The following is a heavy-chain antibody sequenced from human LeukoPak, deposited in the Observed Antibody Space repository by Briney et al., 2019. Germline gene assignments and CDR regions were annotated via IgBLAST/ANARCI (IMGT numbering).Heavy chain of an antibody. Sequence: GGSLRLSCAASGFTFSSYEMNWVRQAPGKGLEWVSYISSSGSTIYYADSVKGRFTISRDNAKNSLYLQMNSLRAEDTAVYYCASLTAPAPYYYYYMDVWAKGPRSPSP. J-gene: IGHJ6*03. V-gene: IGHV3-48*03. CDR2: ISSSGSTI. CDR3: ASLTAPAPYYYYYMDV. D-gene: IGHD6-13*01. CDR1: GFTFSSYE.